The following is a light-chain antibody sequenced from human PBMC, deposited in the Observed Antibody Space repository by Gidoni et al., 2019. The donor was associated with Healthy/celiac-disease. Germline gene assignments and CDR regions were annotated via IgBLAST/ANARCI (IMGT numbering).Light chain of an antibody. Sequence: EVVLTHSPGALSLSPGDSATLSCRASQSVSSSYVAWYQQKPGQAPRLLISGSSSRATGIPDRFSGSGSATDFTLTSSRLEPEDVAVYYCQQYGSSPFTFGPGTKVDIK. V-gene: IGKV3-20*01. CDR1: QSVSSSY. CDR2: GSS. J-gene: IGKJ3*01. CDR3: QQYGSSPFT.